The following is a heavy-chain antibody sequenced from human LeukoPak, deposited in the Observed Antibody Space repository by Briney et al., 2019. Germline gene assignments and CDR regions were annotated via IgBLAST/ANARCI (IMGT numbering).Heavy chain of an antibody. CDR1: GYTFTSYD. V-gene: IGHV1-8*01. J-gene: IGHJ3*02. D-gene: IGHD6-13*01. CDR3: ARAAAADGDDAFDI. Sequence: APVKVSCKASGYTFTSYDINWVRQATGQGLEWMGWTNPNSGNTGYAQKFQGRVTMTRNTSISTAYMELSSLRSEDTAVYYCARAAAADGDDAFDIWGQGTMVTVSS. CDR2: TNPNSGNT.